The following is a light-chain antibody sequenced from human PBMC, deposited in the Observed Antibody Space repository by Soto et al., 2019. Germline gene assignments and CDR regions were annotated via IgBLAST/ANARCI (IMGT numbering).Light chain of an antibody. J-gene: IGKJ2*01. CDR2: GAS. CDR1: QSVSSSY. CDR3: QQYGSSPGVT. Sequence: EIVLTQSPGTLSLSPGERATLSCRASQSVSSSYLAWYQQKPGQAPRLLIYGASSRATGIPDRFSGSGSGTDFTLTISRLEPEAFAVYYCQQYGSSPGVTFGQGTTLEIK. V-gene: IGKV3-20*01.